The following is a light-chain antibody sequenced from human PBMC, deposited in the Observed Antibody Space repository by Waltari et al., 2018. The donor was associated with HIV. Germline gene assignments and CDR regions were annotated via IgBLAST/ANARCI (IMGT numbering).Light chain of an antibody. V-gene: IGLV2-11*01. CDR2: DVS. Sequence: HSALTQPRSVSGSPGQSVTISCTGTSSDVGVYNFVSWYQQHPGKAPKLMIYDVSKRPSGVPDRFSGSKSGNTASLTISGLQAEDEADYYCCSYAGSYPVVFGGGTKLTVL. CDR1: SSDVGVYNF. CDR3: CSYAGSYPVV. J-gene: IGLJ2*01.